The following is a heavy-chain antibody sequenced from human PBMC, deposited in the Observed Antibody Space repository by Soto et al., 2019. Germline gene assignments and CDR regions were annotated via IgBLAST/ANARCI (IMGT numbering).Heavy chain of an antibody. V-gene: IGHV3-23*01. J-gene: IGHJ5*01. D-gene: IGHD5-12*01. Sequence: EVQLLESGGNLVQPGGSLRLSCAASGFTFSNYAMNWVRQAAGKGLEWVSTIGTSATDTHFADSVKGRFTISRDNSKNTLYMEMNNLRVEDAAIYYCAKGIGATFPSSRLSYSWGPGSLVTFSS. CDR3: AKGIGATFPSSRLSYS. CDR2: IGTSATDT. CDR1: GFTFSNYA.